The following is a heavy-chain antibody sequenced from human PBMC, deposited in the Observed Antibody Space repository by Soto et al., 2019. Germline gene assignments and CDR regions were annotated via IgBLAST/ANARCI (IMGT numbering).Heavy chain of an antibody. CDR1: GGTFSSYA. CDR3: TIGGYCSGGSCYSPPGYFQH. CDR2: IIPIFGTA. Sequence: SVKVTCKASGGTFSSYAISWVRQAPGQGLEWMGGIIPIFGTANYAQKFQGGVTITADESTSTAYMELSSLRSEDTAVYYCTIGGYCSGGSCYSPPGYFQHWGQGTLVTVSS. V-gene: IGHV1-69*13. J-gene: IGHJ1*01. D-gene: IGHD2-15*01.